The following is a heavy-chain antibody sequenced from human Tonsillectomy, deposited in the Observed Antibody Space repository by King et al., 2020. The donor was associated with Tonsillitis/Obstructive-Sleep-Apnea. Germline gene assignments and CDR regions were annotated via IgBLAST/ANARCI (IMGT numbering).Heavy chain of an antibody. V-gene: IGHV3-21*01. CDR2: ISSSSSYI. Sequence: QLVQSGGGLVKPGVSLRLSCAASGFTFSSYSMNWVRQAPGKGLEWVSSISSSSSYIYYADSVKGRFTISRDNAKNSLYLQMNSLRAEDTAVYYCARDSASCSSTSCRNFDYWGQGTLVTVSS. J-gene: IGHJ4*02. D-gene: IGHD2-2*01. CDR3: ARDSASCSSTSCRNFDY. CDR1: GFTFSSYS.